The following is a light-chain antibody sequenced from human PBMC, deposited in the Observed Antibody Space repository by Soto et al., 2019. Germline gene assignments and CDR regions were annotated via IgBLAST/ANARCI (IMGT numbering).Light chain of an antibody. V-gene: IGKV3-20*01. Sequence: EIVLTQSPGALSLSPGERATLSCRASQSVSSNYLAWYQQKPGQAPRLLIYAASSRATGIPDRFSGRGSGTDFTLTISRLEPEDFVVYYCQQYSRSPITFGQGTRLEIK. CDR3: QQYSRSPIT. CDR1: QSVSSNY. CDR2: AAS. J-gene: IGKJ5*01.